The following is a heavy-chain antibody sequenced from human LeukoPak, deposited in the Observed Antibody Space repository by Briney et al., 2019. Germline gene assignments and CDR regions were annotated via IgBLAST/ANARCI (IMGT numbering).Heavy chain of an antibody. D-gene: IGHD6-19*01. Sequence: GGSLRLSCAPSGVSLCNYALDWVRQAPGKGLEWVAAISYDGSKTYYTDSVKGRFTISRDDPSDTLSLQMDSLRAEDTALYYCATSTTVAGTFWFDPRGQGTLVIVSS. J-gene: IGHJ5*02. CDR2: ISYDGSKT. CDR1: GVSLCNYA. CDR3: ATSTTVAGTFWFDP. V-gene: IGHV3-30*04.